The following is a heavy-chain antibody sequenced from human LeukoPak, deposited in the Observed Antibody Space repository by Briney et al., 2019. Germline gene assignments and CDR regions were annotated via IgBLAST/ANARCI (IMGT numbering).Heavy chain of an antibody. V-gene: IGHV1-46*01. D-gene: IGHD5-24*01. CDR3: ARDPGQRWLQSADYYYYYGMDV. Sequence: GASVKVSCKASGYTFTSYYMHWVRQAPGQGLEWMGIINPSGGSTSYAQKFQGRVTMTRDTSTSTVYMELSSLRSEDTAVYYCARDPGQRWLQSADYYYYYGMDVWGQGTTVTVSS. CDR2: INPSGGST. CDR1: GYTFTSYY. J-gene: IGHJ6*02.